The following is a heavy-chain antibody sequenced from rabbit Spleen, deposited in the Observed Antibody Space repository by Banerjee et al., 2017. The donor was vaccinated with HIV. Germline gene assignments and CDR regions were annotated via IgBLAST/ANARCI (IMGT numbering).Heavy chain of an antibody. Sequence: QQQLVESGGGLVKPEGSLKLSCIASGFPFSNKAVMCWVRQAPGKGLEWIACINAGNYKTYYASWAKGRFTISKTSSTTVTLQLTSLTAADTATYFCARDTGSSFSTYGMDLWGPGTLVTVS. D-gene: IGHD8-1*01. J-gene: IGHJ6*01. CDR3: ARDTGSSFSTYGMDL. V-gene: IGHV1S45*01. CDR2: INAGNYKT. CDR1: GFPFSNKAV.